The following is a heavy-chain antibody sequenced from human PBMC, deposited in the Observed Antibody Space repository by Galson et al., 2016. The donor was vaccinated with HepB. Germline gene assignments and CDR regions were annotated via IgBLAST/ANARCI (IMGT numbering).Heavy chain of an antibody. V-gene: IGHV2-5*02. CDR2: IYWDDDR. D-gene: IGHD1-26*01. Sequence: PALVKPTQTLTLTCTVSGQSLQDSKVGVGWIRQPPGKAPEWLGIIYWDDDRRYSPSLKNRISIAQDMSKNEVVLTLANVEPGDTGTYYCARRLDSSGEPCFDYWGQGIPVTVA. CDR3: ARRLDSSGEPCFDY. J-gene: IGHJ4*02. CDR1: GQSLQDSKVG.